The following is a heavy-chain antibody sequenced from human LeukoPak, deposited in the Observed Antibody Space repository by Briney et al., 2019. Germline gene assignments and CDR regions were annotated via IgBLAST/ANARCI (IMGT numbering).Heavy chain of an antibody. CDR1: GFTFSSYS. J-gene: IGHJ4*01. Sequence: PGGSLRLSCAASGFTFSSYSMNWVRQAPGKGLEWVSSISSSSSYIYYADSVKGRFTISRDNAKNSPYLQMNSLRAEDTAVYYCARQLLGSQFDYWGRGMLVTVSS. V-gene: IGHV3-21*01. CDR2: ISSSSSYI. D-gene: IGHD2-2*01. CDR3: ARQLLGSQFDY.